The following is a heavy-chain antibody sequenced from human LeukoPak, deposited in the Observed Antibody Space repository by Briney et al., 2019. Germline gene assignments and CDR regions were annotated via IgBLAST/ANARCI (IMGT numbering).Heavy chain of an antibody. D-gene: IGHD6-6*01. CDR3: AKKRALGEVEYSSSYFDY. J-gene: IGHJ4*02. V-gene: IGHV3-30*18. CDR2: ISYDGSNK. Sequence: PGGSLRLSCAASGFTFSSYGMHWVRQAPGKGLEWVAVISYDGSNKYYADSVKGRFTISRDNSKNTLYLQMNSLRAEDTAVYYCAKKRALGEVEYSSSYFDYWGQGTPVTVSS. CDR1: GFTFSSYG.